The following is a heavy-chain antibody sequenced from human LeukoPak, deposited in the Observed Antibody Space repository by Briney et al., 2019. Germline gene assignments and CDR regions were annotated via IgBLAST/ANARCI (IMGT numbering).Heavy chain of an antibody. V-gene: IGHV4-59*01. CDR2: IYYSGST. J-gene: IGHJ4*02. Sequence: SETLSLTCTVSGGSISSYYWGWIRQPPGKGLEWIGYIYYSGSTNYNPSLKSRVTISVDTSKNQFSLKLSSVTAADTAVYYCARDRSHYYDSSGYDYWGQGTLVTVSS. CDR1: GGSISSYY. CDR3: ARDRSHYYDSSGYDY. D-gene: IGHD3-22*01.